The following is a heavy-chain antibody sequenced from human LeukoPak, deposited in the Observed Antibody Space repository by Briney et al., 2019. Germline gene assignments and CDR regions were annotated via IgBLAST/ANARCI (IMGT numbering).Heavy chain of an antibody. V-gene: IGHV3-7*01. D-gene: IGHD3-9*01. J-gene: IGHJ4*02. Sequence: GGSLRLSCAASGFTFGSYWMTWVRQPPGKGLEWVANIKEDGSEKNYVDSMKGRFTISRDNAKNSLYLQLNSLRAEDAAVYYCARDTGYFNFDFWGQGTLVTVSS. CDR1: GFTFGSYW. CDR3: ARDTGYFNFDF. CDR2: IKEDGSEK.